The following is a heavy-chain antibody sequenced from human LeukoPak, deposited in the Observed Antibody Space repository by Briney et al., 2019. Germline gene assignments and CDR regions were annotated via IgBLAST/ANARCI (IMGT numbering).Heavy chain of an antibody. Sequence: GESLKISCKGSGYSPTSYWIGWVRQMPGKGLEWMGIIYPGDSDTRYSPSFQGQVTISADKSIGTAYPQWSRLKAWDPALYLCARFLSPYYDILSSYFDYWGQGAMV. J-gene: IGHJ4*02. CDR2: IYPGDSDT. CDR1: GYSPTSYW. V-gene: IGHV5-51*01. CDR3: ARFLSPYYDILSSYFDY. D-gene: IGHD3-9*01.